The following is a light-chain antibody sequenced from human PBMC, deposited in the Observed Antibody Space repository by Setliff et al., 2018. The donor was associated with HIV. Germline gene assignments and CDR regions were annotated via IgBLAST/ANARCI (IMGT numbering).Light chain of an antibody. CDR1: IIGSKS. CDR2: DAS. CDR3: QVWDSGSDHYV. J-gene: IGLJ1*01. Sequence: SYELTQPPSESVAPGKTARITCVGNIIGSKSVHWYQQKPGQAPVMVVYDASDRPSGIPERFSGSKSANTATLTISRVEAGDEADYYCQVWDSGSDHYVFGTGTKVTVL. V-gene: IGLV3-21*03.